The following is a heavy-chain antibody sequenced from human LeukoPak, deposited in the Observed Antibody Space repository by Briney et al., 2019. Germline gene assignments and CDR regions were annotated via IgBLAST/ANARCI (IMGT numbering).Heavy chain of an antibody. V-gene: IGHV1-69*13. CDR2: IIPIFGTA. J-gene: IGHJ5*02. CDR1: GGTFSSYA. D-gene: IGHD6-6*01. Sequence: ASVKVSCKASGGTFSSYAISWVRQAPGQGLEWKVGIIPIFGTANYAQKFQGRVTITADESTSTAYMELSSLRSEDTAVYYCARDLPYSSSSWFDPWGQGILVTVSS. CDR3: ARDLPYSSSSWFDP.